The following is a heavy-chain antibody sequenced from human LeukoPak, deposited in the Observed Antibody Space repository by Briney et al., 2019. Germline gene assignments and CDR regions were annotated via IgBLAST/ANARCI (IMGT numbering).Heavy chain of an antibody. J-gene: IGHJ3*02. CDR3: ARLRIVGASTEAFDI. Sequence: GGSLRLSCAASGFTVSSKYMGWVRQAPGEGLEWVSVIYSGGSTYYADSVKGRFTISRDNSKNTLYLQMNSLRAEDTAVYYCARLRIVGASTEAFDIWGQGTMVTVSS. V-gene: IGHV3-53*01. D-gene: IGHD1-26*01. CDR2: IYSGGST. CDR1: GFTVSSKY.